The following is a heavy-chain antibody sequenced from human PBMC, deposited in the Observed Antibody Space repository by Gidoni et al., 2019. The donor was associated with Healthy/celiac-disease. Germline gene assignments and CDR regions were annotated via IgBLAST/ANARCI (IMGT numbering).Heavy chain of an antibody. V-gene: IGHV1-69*01. Sequence: QAQLVQSGAEVKKHGSSVKVSYKASGGPFSSYAISWVRQAPGQGLEWMGWIIPIFGTANYAQKFQGRVTITADESTSTAYMELSSLRSEDTAVYYCARADDYGDYQFDYWGQGTLVTVSS. CDR2: IIPIFGTA. D-gene: IGHD4-17*01. CDR3: ARADDYGDYQFDY. CDR1: GGPFSSYA. J-gene: IGHJ4*02.